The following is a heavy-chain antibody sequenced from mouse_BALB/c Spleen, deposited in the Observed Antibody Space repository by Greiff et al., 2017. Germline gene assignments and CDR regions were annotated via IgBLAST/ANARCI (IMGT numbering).Heavy chain of an antibody. CDR2: INSNGGST. Sequence: EVQLVESGGGLVQPGGSLKLSCAASGFTFSSYGMSWVRQTPDKRLELVATINSNGGSTYYPDSVKGRFTISRDNAKNTLYLQMSSLKSEDTAMYYCARDYGSLYYYAMDYWGQGTSVTVSS. CDR3: ARDYGSLYYYAMDY. CDR1: GFTFSSYG. D-gene: IGHD1-1*01. J-gene: IGHJ4*01. V-gene: IGHV5-6-3*01.